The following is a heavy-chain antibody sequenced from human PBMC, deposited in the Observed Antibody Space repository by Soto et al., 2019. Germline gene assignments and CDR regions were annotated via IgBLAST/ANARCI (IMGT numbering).Heavy chain of an antibody. Sequence: PGGSLRLSCAASGFTFSSYGMHWVRQAPGKGLEWVAVIWYDGSNKYYADSVKGRFTISRDNSKNTLYLQMNSLRAEDTAVYYCAREELAVAPTGDYYYGMDVWGQGTTVTVS. J-gene: IGHJ6*02. CDR3: AREELAVAPTGDYYYGMDV. CDR1: GFTFSSYG. CDR2: IWYDGSNK. V-gene: IGHV3-33*01. D-gene: IGHD6-19*01.